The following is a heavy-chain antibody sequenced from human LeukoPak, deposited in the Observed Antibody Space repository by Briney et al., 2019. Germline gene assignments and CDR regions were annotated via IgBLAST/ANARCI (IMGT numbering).Heavy chain of an antibody. CDR1: GGSICSGGYY. CDR2: IYYSGST. V-gene: IGHV4-31*03. D-gene: IGHD3-9*01. CDR3: ARGPHYDILTGYNRYFDL. J-gene: IGHJ2*01. Sequence: SETLSLTCIVSGGSICSGGYYWSWIRQHPGKGLEWIGYIYYSGSTYYNPSLKSRVTISVDTSNNQFSLKLSSVTAADTAVYYCARGPHYDILTGYNRYFDLWGRGTLVTVSS.